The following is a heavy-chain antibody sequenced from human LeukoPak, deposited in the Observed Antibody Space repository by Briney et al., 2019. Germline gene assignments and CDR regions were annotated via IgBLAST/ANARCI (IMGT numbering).Heavy chain of an antibody. D-gene: IGHD2-2*01. Sequence: PSGTLSLTCAVSGGSISSSSWWSWVRQPPGRGLEWIGEIYHSGSTNYNPSLKSRVIISVDKSKNQFSLKLSSVTAADTAVYYCARDTRQYPQRGFDYWGQGTLVTVSS. CDR2: IYHSGST. V-gene: IGHV4-4*02. CDR1: GGSISSSSW. CDR3: ARDTRQYPQRGFDY. J-gene: IGHJ4*02.